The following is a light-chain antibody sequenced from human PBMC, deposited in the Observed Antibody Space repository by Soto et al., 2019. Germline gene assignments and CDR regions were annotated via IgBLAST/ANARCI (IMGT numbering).Light chain of an antibody. V-gene: IGKV1-9*01. CDR3: QQLNSYVFA. J-gene: IGKJ3*01. Sequence: DIPLTQSPSFLSASVGDRVTITCRTSQDGSSYLAWYQQKPGKAPNLLIYAASTLRSGVPSRFSGSGSETEFTLTISSLQPEDVATYYCQQLNSYVFAFGPGTKVDIK. CDR1: QDGSSY. CDR2: AAS.